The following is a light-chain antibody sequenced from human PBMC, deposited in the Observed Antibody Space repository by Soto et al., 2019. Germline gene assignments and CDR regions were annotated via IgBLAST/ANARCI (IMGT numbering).Light chain of an antibody. CDR1: QSISSD. V-gene: IGKV3-15*01. CDR3: QQYHDWPPIT. Sequence: EAVMTQSPGTLSLSAGERATVSCRASQSISSDLAWYQQKPGQAPRLLIYGASTRATDIPARFSGGGSGTEFTLTISSLQSEDSAIYYCQQYHDWPPITFGPGTKVHIK. CDR2: GAS. J-gene: IGKJ3*01.